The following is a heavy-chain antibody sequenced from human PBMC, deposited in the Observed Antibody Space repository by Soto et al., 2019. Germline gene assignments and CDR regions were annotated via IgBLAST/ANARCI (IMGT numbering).Heavy chain of an antibody. V-gene: IGHV1-18*04. CDR2: ISAYNGNT. CDR1: GYTFTSYG. Sequence: GASVKVSCKASGYTFTSYGISWVRQAPGQGLEWMGWISAYNGNTNYAQKLQGRVTMTTDTSTSTAYMELRSLRSDDTAVYYCARDRSIAVADPYNWSDPWGQGTLVTVSS. D-gene: IGHD6-19*01. CDR3: ARDRSIAVADPYNWSDP. J-gene: IGHJ5*02.